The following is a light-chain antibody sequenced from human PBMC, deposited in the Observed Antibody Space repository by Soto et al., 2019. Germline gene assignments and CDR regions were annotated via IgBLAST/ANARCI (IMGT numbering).Light chain of an antibody. CDR3: AAWDESLMGV. CDR2: SNN. CDR1: SSNIGSNT. V-gene: IGLV1-44*01. J-gene: IGLJ2*01. Sequence: QSVLTQPPSASGTPGQRVTISCSGSSSNIGSNTVSWYQQLPGTAPKLLVYSNNQRPSGVPDRFSGSKSGTSASLAISGLQSEEEADYYCAAWDESLMGVFGGGTKLTVL.